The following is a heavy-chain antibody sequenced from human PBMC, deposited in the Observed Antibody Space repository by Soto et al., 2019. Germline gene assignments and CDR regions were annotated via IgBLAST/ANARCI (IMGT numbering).Heavy chain of an antibody. CDR1: GFTFSSYA. V-gene: IGHV3-23*01. CDR2: ISGSGGST. J-gene: IGHJ4*02. Sequence: LSLTCAASGFTFSSYAMSWVRQAPGKGLEWVSAISGSGGSTYYADSVKGRFTISRDNSKNTLYLQMNSLRAEDTAVYYCAKDRGGYSVSPTRFDYWGQGTLVTVSS. D-gene: IGHD3-10*01. CDR3: AKDRGGYSVSPTRFDY.